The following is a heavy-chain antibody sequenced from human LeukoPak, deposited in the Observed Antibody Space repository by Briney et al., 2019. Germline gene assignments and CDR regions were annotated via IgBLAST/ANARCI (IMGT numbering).Heavy chain of an antibody. Sequence: GGSLRLSCAASGFTFDDYAMHWVRHAPGKGLEWVSGISWNSGTIAYADSVKGRFTISRDNAKNPLYLQMNTLRAEDTALYYCAKGTGYGGNSGHDYWGQGTLVTVSS. CDR1: GFTFDDYA. D-gene: IGHD4-23*01. CDR2: ISWNSGTI. V-gene: IGHV3-9*01. J-gene: IGHJ4*02. CDR3: AKGTGYGGNSGHDY.